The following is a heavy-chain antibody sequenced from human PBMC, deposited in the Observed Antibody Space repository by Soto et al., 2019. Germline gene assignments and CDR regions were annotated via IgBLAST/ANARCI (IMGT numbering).Heavy chain of an antibody. D-gene: IGHD5-18*01. V-gene: IGHV4-39*01. J-gene: IGHJ5*02. Sequence: SETLSLTCTVSGGSISSSSYYWGWIRQPPGKGLVWIGSIYYSGSTYYNPSLKSRVTISVDTSKNQFSLKLSSVTAADTAVYYCARHGGIQLWFFDWFDPWGQGTLVTVSS. CDR3: ARHGGIQLWFFDWFDP. CDR1: GGSISSSSYY. CDR2: IYYSGST.